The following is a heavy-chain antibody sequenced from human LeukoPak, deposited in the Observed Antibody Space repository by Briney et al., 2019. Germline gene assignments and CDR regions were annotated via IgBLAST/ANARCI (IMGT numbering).Heavy chain of an antibody. V-gene: IGHV4-30-4*01. CDR3: ARDSLGHGSSGYYHYYFDY. J-gene: IGHJ4*02. CDR1: GGSISSGDYY. Sequence: SETLSLTCTVSGGSISSGDYYWSWIRQPPGKGREWFGYIYYSGSTYYNPSLKSRVTISVDTSKNQFSLKLSSVTAADTAVYYCARDSLGHGSSGYYHYYFDYWGQGTLVTVSS. CDR2: IYYSGST. D-gene: IGHD3-22*01.